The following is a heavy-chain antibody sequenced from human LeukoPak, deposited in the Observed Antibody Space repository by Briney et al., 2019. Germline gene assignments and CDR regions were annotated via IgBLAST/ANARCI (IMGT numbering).Heavy chain of an antibody. D-gene: IGHD3-22*01. CDR1: GGSISSSNW. CDR3: ARGYYYDSSGYYYFDY. Sequence: SETLFLTCAVSGGSISSSNWWSWVRQPPGKGLEWIGEIYHSGSTNYNPSLKSRVTISVDKSKNQFSLKLSSVTAADTAVYYCARGYYYDSSGYYYFDYWGQGTLVTVSS. J-gene: IGHJ4*02. CDR2: IYHSGST. V-gene: IGHV4-4*02.